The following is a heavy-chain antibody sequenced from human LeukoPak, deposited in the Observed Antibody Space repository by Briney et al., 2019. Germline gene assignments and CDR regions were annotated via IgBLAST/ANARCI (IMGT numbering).Heavy chain of an antibody. CDR3: ARWGINYFDY. CDR1: GYTFTSYG. Sequence: GSVTVSCTASGYTFTSYGMSWVRQARGQGLEGMGWISAYNGNTNYAQKLQGRVTMTTDTSTSTAYMDPTSLTSDDTAVYYCARWGINYFDYWGQGTLVTVSS. V-gene: IGHV1-18*04. D-gene: IGHD7-27*01. CDR2: ISAYNGNT. J-gene: IGHJ4*02.